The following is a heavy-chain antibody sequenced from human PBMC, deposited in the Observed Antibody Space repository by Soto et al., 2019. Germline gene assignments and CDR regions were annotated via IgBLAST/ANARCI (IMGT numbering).Heavy chain of an antibody. CDR3: AKPNPTTAAAGGNNPRAGSFDI. D-gene: IGHD6-25*01. Sequence: PGGSLGLSCTASGFSFSSYAMSWVRQAPGKGLEWVSTIGAGGSITYYADSVKGRFTISRDNSRDTLYLQLNSLRAEDTAVYYCAKPNPTTAAAGGNNPRAGSFDIWAQGTMVTVSS. CDR2: IGAGGSIT. J-gene: IGHJ3*02. CDR1: GFSFSSYA. V-gene: IGHV3-23*01.